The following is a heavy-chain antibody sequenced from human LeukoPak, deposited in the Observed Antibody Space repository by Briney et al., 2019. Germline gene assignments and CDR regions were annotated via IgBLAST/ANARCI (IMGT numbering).Heavy chain of an antibody. CDR3: TTDEGTYDQYIGFDS. V-gene: IGHV3-15*01. J-gene: IGHJ4*02. D-gene: IGHD3-22*01. CDR1: GFTFSNAW. CDR2: IKSKTDGGTT. Sequence: GGSLRLSCAASGFTFSNAWMSWVRQAPGKGLEWVGRIKSKTDGGTTDYAAPVKGRFTISRDDSKNTIYLQMNSLKTEDTAMYYCTTDEGTYDQYIGFDSWGQGTLVTVSS.